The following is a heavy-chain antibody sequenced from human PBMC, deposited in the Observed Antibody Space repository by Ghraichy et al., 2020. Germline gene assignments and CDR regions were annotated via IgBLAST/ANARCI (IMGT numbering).Heavy chain of an antibody. J-gene: IGHJ4*02. V-gene: IGHV3-23*01. CDR3: AKLSVGEMATIKDY. CDR2: ISGSGGST. Sequence: GGSLRLSCAASGFTFSSYAMSWVRQAPGKGLEWVSAISGSGGSTYYADSVKGRFTISRDNSKNTLYLQMNSLRAEDTAVYYCAKLSVGEMATIKDYWGQGTLVTVSS. D-gene: IGHD5-24*01. CDR1: GFTFSSYA.